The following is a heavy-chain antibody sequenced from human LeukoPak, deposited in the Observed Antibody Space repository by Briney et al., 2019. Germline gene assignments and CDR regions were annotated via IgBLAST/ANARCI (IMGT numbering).Heavy chain of an antibody. J-gene: IGHJ6*02. CDR2: MNPNSGNT. CDR3: ARGHSSSWLNYYYYYGMDV. V-gene: IGHV1-8*01. Sequence: ASVKVSCKASGYTFTSYDINWVRQATGQGLEWMGWMNPNSGNTGYAQKFQGRVTMTGNTSISTAYMELSSLRSEDTAVYYCARGHSSSWLNYYYYYGMDVWGQGTTVTVSS. CDR1: GYTFTSYD. D-gene: IGHD6-13*01.